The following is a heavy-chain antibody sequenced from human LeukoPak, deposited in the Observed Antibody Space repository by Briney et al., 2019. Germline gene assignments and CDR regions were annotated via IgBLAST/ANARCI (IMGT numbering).Heavy chain of an antibody. CDR1: RFTFNSYA. J-gene: IGHJ4*02. Sequence: GGPLRLSCAASRFTFNSYAITWVPQAPGKGLEWVSSIRSTGDSTFYADSVKGRFTISRDNSKNTLYLQMNSLRAEDTAVYYCAKGIVVPPEVTPFDYWGQGTLVTVSS. D-gene: IGHD2-15*01. CDR2: IRSTGDST. V-gene: IGHV3-23*01. CDR3: AKGIVVPPEVTPFDY.